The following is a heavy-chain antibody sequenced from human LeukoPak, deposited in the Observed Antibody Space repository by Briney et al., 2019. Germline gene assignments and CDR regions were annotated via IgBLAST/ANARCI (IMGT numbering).Heavy chain of an antibody. CDR1: GYTFTGYY. V-gene: IGHV1-2*02. Sequence: ASVKVSCKASGYTFTGYYMHWVRQAPGQGLEWMGWINPNSGGTNYAQKFQGRVTMTRDTSISTAYMELSRLRSDDTAVYYCATALEAYGSGSYYNLNFDYWGQGTLVTASS. CDR2: INPNSGGT. J-gene: IGHJ4*02. CDR3: ATALEAYGSGSYYNLNFDY. D-gene: IGHD3-10*01.